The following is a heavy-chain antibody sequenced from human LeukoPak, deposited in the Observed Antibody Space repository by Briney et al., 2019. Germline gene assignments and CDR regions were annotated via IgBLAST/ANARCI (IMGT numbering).Heavy chain of an antibody. D-gene: IGHD5-24*01. Sequence: GGSLRLSCAASGLTFSNYGMSWVRQAPGKGLEWVSAISGSGGNTYYADSVKGRFTISRDNSKNTLYLQMNSLRAEDTAVYYCAKGRRDGYNFDFDYWGQGTLVTVSS. V-gene: IGHV3-23*01. CDR1: GLTFSNYG. CDR3: AKGRRDGYNFDFDY. CDR2: ISGSGGNT. J-gene: IGHJ4*02.